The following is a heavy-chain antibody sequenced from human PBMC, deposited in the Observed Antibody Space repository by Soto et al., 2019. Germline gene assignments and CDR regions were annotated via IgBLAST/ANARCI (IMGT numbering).Heavy chain of an antibody. CDR3: ARDRQYYHFWGGYENEGPYGMDV. CDR2: IYYSGST. Sequence: SETLSLTCTVSGGSISSYYWSWIRQPPGKGLEWIGYIYYSGSTNYNPSLKSRVTISVDTSKNQFSLKLSSVTAADTAVYYCARDRQYYHFWGGYENEGPYGMDVWGQGTTATVSS. V-gene: IGHV4-59*12. CDR1: GGSISSYY. D-gene: IGHD3-3*02. J-gene: IGHJ6*02.